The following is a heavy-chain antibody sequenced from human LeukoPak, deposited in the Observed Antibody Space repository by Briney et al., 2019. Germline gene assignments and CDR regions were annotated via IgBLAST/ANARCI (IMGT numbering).Heavy chain of an antibody. V-gene: IGHV3-23*01. J-gene: IGHJ6*02. Sequence: AGGSLRLSCAASGFTFSSYAMSWVRQAPGKGLEWVSAISGSGGSTYYADSVKGRFTISRDNSKNTLYLQMNSLRAEDTAVYYCAKDVVTLDWNYFYYYYGMDVWGQGTTVTVSS. D-gene: IGHD1-7*01. CDR2: ISGSGGST. CDR3: AKDVVTLDWNYFYYYYGMDV. CDR1: GFTFSSYA.